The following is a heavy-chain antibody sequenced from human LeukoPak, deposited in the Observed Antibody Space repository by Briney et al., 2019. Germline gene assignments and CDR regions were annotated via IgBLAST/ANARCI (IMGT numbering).Heavy chain of an antibody. D-gene: IGHD6-13*01. CDR1: GGTFSSYA. V-gene: IGHV1-69*05. CDR2: IIPIFGTA. CDR3: ARDESARGQLVL. Sequence: SVKVSCKASGGTFSSYAISWVRQAPGQGLEWMGGIIPIFGTANYAQKFQGRVTITTDESTSTAYMELSSLRSEDTAVYYCARDESARGQLVLWGQGTLVTVSS. J-gene: IGHJ5*02.